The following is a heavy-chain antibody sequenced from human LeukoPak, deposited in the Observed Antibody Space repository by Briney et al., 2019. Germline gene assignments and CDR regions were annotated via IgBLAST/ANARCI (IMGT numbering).Heavy chain of an antibody. CDR3: ARDGYCSGGSCYLGAFDI. Sequence: PSETLSLTCTVSGYSISSGYYWGWIRQPPGKGLEWIGSIYHSGSTYYNPSLKSRVTISVDTSKNQFSLKLSSVTAADTAVYYCARDGYCSGGSCYLGAFDIWGQGTMVTVSS. CDR2: IYHSGST. CDR1: GYSISSGYY. D-gene: IGHD2-15*01. J-gene: IGHJ3*02. V-gene: IGHV4-38-2*02.